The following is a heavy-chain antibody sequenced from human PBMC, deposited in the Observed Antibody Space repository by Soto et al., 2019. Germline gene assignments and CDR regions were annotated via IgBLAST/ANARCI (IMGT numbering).Heavy chain of an antibody. CDR2: IYTSGST. D-gene: IGHD1-1*01. J-gene: IGHJ5*02. CDR3: ARVGETGMSYGWFDH. V-gene: IGHV4-4*07. Sequence: ETLSLTCTVSGCSISSYYWSWIRQPAGKGLEWIGRIYTSGSTNYNPSLKSRVTMSVDTSKNQFSLKLSSVTAADTAVYYCARVGETGMSYGWFDHWGQGTLVTVSS. CDR1: GCSISSYY.